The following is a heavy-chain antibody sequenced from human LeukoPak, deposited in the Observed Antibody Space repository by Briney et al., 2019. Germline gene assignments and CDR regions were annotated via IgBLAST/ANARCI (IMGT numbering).Heavy chain of an antibody. Sequence: GRSLRLSCAASGFTFSSYAMHWVRQAPGKGLEWVAVISYDGSNKYYADSVKGRFTISRDNSKNTLYLQMNSLRAEDTAVYYCARTAAAGVDYWGQGTLVTVSS. J-gene: IGHJ4*02. D-gene: IGHD6-13*01. CDR2: ISYDGSNK. V-gene: IGHV3-30-3*01. CDR3: ARTAAAGVDY. CDR1: GFTFSSYA.